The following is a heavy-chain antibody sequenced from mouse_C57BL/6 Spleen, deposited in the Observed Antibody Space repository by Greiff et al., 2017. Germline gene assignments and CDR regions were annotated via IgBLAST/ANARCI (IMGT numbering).Heavy chain of an antibody. CDR1: GYTFTSYW. CDR3: ARREGTEDWFAY. CDR2: IHPNSGST. V-gene: IGHV1-64*01. D-gene: IGHD3-3*01. Sequence: VQLQQPGAELVKPGASVKLSCKASGYTFTSYWMHWVKQRPGQGLAWIGMIHPNSGSTNYNEKFKSKATLTVDKSSSTAYMQLSSLTSEDSAVYYCARREGTEDWFAYWGQGTLVTVSA. J-gene: IGHJ3*01.